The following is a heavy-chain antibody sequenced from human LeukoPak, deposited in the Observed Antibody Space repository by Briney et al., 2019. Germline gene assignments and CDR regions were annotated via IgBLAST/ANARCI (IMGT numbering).Heavy chain of an antibody. D-gene: IGHD5-24*01. CDR2: IRYDRSNK. J-gene: IGHJ4*02. CDR3: AKDGRDGYNFDY. CDR1: GFTFSGYG. Sequence: GGSLRLSCAASGFTFSGYGMHWVRQAPGKGLEWVAFIRYDRSNKYYADSVKGRFTISRDNSKNTLYLQMNSLRAEDTAVYYCAKDGRDGYNFDYWGQGTLVTVSS. V-gene: IGHV3-30*02.